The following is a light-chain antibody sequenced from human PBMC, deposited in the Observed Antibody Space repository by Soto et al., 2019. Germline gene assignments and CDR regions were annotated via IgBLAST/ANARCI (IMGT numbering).Light chain of an antibody. V-gene: IGLV2-14*01. CDR3: SSYTSSSTVV. Sequence: QSALTQPASVSGSPGQSITISCTGTSSDVGGYNYVSWYQQHPGKAPKLMNYDVSNRPSGVSNRFFGSKSGNKASLTISGLQAEDEADYYCSSYTSSSTVVFGGGTKLTVL. CDR1: SSDVGGYNY. CDR2: DVS. J-gene: IGLJ2*01.